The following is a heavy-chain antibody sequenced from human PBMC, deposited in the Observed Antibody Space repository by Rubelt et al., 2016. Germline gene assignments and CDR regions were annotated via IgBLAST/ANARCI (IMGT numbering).Heavy chain of an antibody. Sequence: LQKPSETLSLTCSVSGASVSSYYCSWIRQPPGKGLEWIASFYHTGSTNYNPSLKSRVSISIYRSKNQFSLKLSSVTAADTAVYYGATGTNVGVVKDAFDNWGQEKMVTVSA. V-gene: IGHV4-59*02. J-gene: IGHJ3*02. CDR1: GASVSSYY. CDR3: ATGTNVGVVKDAFDN. CDR2: FYHTGST. D-gene: IGHD3-3*01.